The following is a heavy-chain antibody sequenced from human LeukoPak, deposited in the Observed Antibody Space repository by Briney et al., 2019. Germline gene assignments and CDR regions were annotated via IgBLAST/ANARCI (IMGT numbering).Heavy chain of an antibody. Sequence: SETLSLTCTVSGGSISTYFWSWIRHPPGKGLEWIGYIYHDGSTNYNPSLNRRVAISVDTSQNEFSLKLTSVTAADTAVYYCARGETYSSGWPYFDYWGQGTLVTVSS. V-gene: IGHV4-59*12. CDR2: IYHDGST. D-gene: IGHD6-19*01. CDR1: GGSISTYF. J-gene: IGHJ4*02. CDR3: ARGETYSSGWPYFDY.